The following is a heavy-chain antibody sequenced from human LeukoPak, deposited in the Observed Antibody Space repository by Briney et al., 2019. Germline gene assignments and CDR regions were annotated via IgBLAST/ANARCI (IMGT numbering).Heavy chain of an antibody. D-gene: IGHD5-12*01. Sequence: PSQTLSLTCAFPVGPISSGGYSWSCIRQPPGKGLEWIGYIHYSGSTYYNPSLKSRVTKTVDTTQNQFSQKQISVTAADTAVYYCARNRGGPSIVATIIGGFDYWGQGNLVTGSS. J-gene: IGHJ4*02. CDR1: VGPISSGGYS. CDR3: ARNRGGPSIVATIIGGFDY. CDR2: IHYSGST. V-gene: IGHV4-30-4*07.